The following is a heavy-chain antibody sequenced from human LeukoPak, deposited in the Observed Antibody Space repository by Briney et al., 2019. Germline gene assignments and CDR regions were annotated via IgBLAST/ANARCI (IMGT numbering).Heavy chain of an antibody. D-gene: IGHD2-2*01. CDR2: ISTYNGKT. J-gene: IGHJ4*02. CDR3: ARDLGIEYQLLLPGY. V-gene: IGHV1-18*01. CDR1: GYTFTSYG. Sequence: ASVKVSCKASGYTFTSYGISWVRQAPGQGLEWMGWISTYNGKTNYAQKLQGRVTMTTDTSTSTAYMELRSLRSDDTAVYYCARDLGIEYQLLLPGYWGQGTLVTVSS.